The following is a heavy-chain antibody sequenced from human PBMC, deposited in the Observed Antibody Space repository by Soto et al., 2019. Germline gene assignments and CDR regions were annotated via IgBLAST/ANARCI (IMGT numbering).Heavy chain of an antibody. V-gene: IGHV5-51*01. J-gene: IGHJ4*02. CDR3: ARGRYDFWSGYSRDFDY. Sequence: GESLKISCKGSGYSFTSYWIGWVRQMPGKGLEWMGIIYPGDSDTRYSPSFQGQVTISADKSISTAYLQWSSLKASDTAMYYCARGRYDFWSGYSRDFDYWGQGTLVTV. CDR2: IYPGDSDT. D-gene: IGHD3-3*01. CDR1: GYSFTSYW.